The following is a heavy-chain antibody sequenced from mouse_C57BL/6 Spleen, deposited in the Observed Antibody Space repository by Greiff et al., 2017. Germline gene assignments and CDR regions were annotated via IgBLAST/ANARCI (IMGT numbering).Heavy chain of an antibody. CDR1: GFSLTSYG. D-gene: IGHD2-1*01. CDR2: IWSGGST. V-gene: IGHV2-2*01. J-gene: IGHJ4*01. CDR3: ARMVTTYYAMDY. Sequence: QVQLQQSGPGLVQPSQSLSITCTVSGFSLTSYGVHWVRQSPGKGLEWLGVIWSGGSTDYNAAFISRLSISKDNSKIQVFFKMNSLQADDTAIYYCARMVTTYYAMDYWGQGTSVTVSS.